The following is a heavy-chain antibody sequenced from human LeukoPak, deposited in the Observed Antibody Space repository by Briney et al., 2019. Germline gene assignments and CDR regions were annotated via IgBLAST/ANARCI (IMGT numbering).Heavy chain of an antibody. CDR2: LSYDGSNK. CDR3: AKDEGDGYNHYGYFDY. D-gene: IGHD5-24*01. J-gene: IGHJ4*02. V-gene: IGHV3-30*18. CDR1: GFTFSSYG. Sequence: GGSLRLSCAASGFTFSSYGMHWVRQTPGKGLEWVAVLSYDGSNKNYADSVKGRFTISRDKSKNTLYLQMNSLRAEDTAVYYCAKDEGDGYNHYGYFDYWGQGSLVTVSS.